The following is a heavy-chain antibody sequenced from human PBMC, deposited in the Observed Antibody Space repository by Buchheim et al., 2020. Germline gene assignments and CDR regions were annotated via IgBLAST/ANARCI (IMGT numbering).Heavy chain of an antibody. Sequence: QVQLVESGGGVVQPGRSLRLSCAASGFTFSSYGMHWVRQAPGKGLEWVAVISYDGSNKYYADSVKGRFTISRDNSKNTLDLQMNSLRAEDTAVYYCAKDHYYCSGGSCYPEDWGQGTT. V-gene: IGHV3-30*18. J-gene: IGHJ6*02. CDR1: GFTFSSYG. CDR3: AKDHYYCSGGSCYPED. D-gene: IGHD2-15*01. CDR2: ISYDGSNK.